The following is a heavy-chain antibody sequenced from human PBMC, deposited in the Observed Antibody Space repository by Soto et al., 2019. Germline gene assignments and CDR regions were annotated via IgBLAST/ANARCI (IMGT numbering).Heavy chain of an antibody. V-gene: IGHV3-30-3*01. CDR3: ARGEDTTTVVTLGN. Sequence: QVQLVESGGGVVQPGRSLRLSCAASGFTFSSYAMHWVRQAPGKGLEWVAVISYDGSNKYYADSVKGRFTISRDNSKNTLYLQMNSLRAEDTAVYYCARGEDTTTVVTLGNWGQGTLVTVSS. CDR2: ISYDGSNK. J-gene: IGHJ4*02. D-gene: IGHD4-17*01. CDR1: GFTFSSYA.